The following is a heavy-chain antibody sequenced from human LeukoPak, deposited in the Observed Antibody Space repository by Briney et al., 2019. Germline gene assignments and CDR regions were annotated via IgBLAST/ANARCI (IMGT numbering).Heavy chain of an antibody. CDR3: ARAETIFGVDRYYYGMDV. CDR1: GYTFTSYG. D-gene: IGHD3-3*01. V-gene: IGHV1-18*01. J-gene: IGHJ6*02. Sequence: ASVKVSCKASGYTFTSYGISWVRRAPGQGLEWMGWISAYNGNTNYAQKLQGRVTMTTDTSTSTAYMELRSLRSDDTAVYYCARAETIFGVDRYYYGMDVWGQGTTVTVSS. CDR2: ISAYNGNT.